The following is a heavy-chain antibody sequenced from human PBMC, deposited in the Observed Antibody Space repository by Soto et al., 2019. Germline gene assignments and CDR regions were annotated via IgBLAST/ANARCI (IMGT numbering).Heavy chain of an antibody. D-gene: IGHD3-3*01. V-gene: IGHV4-59*01. CDR1: GGSISSYY. J-gene: IGHJ6*03. CDR2: IYYSGST. Sequence: PSETLSLTCTVSGGSISSYYWSWIRQPPGKGLEWIGYIYYSGSTNYNPSLKSRVTISVDTSKNQFSLKLSSVTAADTAVYHCARDKADFWSGYYRSSDYYYYYMDVWGKGTTVTVSS. CDR3: ARDKADFWSGYYRSSDYYYYYMDV.